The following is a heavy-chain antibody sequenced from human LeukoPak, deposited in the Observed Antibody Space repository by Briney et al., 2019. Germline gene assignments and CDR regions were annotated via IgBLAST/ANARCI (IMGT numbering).Heavy chain of an antibody. V-gene: IGHV4-61*01. D-gene: IGHD3-10*01. CDR3: ARSHLWFGELLNYFDY. Sequence: SDTLSLTCTIHAASVSSGSYYWSWLRQPPRKGLESLGYIYYTGTTNYNPSLKSRVTISVDTSKNQFSLKLSSVTAADTAAYYCARSHLWFGELLNYFDYWGQGTLVTVSS. CDR1: AASVSSGSYY. J-gene: IGHJ4*02. CDR2: IYYTGTT.